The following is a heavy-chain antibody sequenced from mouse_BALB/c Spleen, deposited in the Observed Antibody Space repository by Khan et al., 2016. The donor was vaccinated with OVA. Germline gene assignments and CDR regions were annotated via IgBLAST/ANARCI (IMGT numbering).Heavy chain of an antibody. V-gene: IGHV2-2*02. J-gene: IGHJ3*01. Sequence: QVQLKQSGPGLVQPSQSLSITCTVSGFSLTTYGVHWVRQSPRKGLEWLGVIWSDGSTDYNAPFISRLSISKDSSKSQVFFKMNSLQVNDTAIYYCARNYDYDEGLAYWGQGTLVTVSA. CDR1: GFSLTTYG. CDR2: IWSDGST. D-gene: IGHD2-4*01. CDR3: ARNYDYDEGLAY.